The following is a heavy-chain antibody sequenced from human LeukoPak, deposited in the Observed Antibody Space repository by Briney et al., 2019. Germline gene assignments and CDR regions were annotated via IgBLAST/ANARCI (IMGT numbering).Heavy chain of an antibody. CDR1: GGSFSGYY. CDR3: ARGGYGSGTYYNY. V-gene: IGHV4-34*01. J-gene: IGHJ4*02. Sequence: EPSETLSLTCAVYGGSFSGYYWSWIRQPPGKGLEWIGEINHSGSTNYNPSLKSRVTISVDTSKNQFSLKLSSVTAADTAVYYCARGGYGSGTYYNYWGQGTLVTVSS. CDR2: INHSGST. D-gene: IGHD3-10*01.